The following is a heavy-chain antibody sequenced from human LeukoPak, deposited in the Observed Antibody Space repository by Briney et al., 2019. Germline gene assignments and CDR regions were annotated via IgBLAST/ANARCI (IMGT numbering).Heavy chain of an antibody. CDR1: GLTFSRFW. Sequence: GGSLRLSCAVSGLTFSRFWMSWVRQAPGKGPEWVATMNQDGSERYYVESVKGRCTISRDNAKNSLYVQLNKLRVEDTAVYFCASGSYRENFDYWGQGTLLTVSS. CDR2: MNQDGSER. CDR3: ASGSYRENFDY. J-gene: IGHJ4*02. V-gene: IGHV3-7*01. D-gene: IGHD3-16*02.